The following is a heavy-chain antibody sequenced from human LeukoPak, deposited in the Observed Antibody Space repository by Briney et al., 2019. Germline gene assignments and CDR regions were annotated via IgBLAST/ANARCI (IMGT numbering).Heavy chain of an antibody. CDR3: AHRQLGLTTVTTLMGFDY. D-gene: IGHD4-17*01. V-gene: IGHV2-5*02. J-gene: IGHJ4*02. CDR1: GYSVTTTGVG. CDR2: FFCDDDK. Sequence: SGPPVVNPTQILTLTCTFSGYSVTTTGVGVAWIRQPPQKALKCLSLFFCDDDKRYSPSLKSRLTITKDTSKNQVVLTMTNMDPVDTATYYCAHRQLGLTTVTTLMGFDYWGQGTLVTVSS.